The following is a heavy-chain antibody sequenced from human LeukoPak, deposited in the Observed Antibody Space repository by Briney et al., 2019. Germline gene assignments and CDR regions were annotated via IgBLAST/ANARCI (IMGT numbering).Heavy chain of an antibody. Sequence: GGSLRLSCAASGFTFSSYSMNWVRQAPGKGLEWVSHITSSSNVIYYADSVKGRFTISRDNAQNSLFLQMNSLRVEDTAVYYCARALGTYYASGSYYYFDYWGQGTLVNVAS. D-gene: IGHD3-10*01. J-gene: IGHJ4*02. CDR2: ITSSSNVI. V-gene: IGHV3-48*01. CDR3: ARALGTYYASGSYYYFDY. CDR1: GFTFSSYS.